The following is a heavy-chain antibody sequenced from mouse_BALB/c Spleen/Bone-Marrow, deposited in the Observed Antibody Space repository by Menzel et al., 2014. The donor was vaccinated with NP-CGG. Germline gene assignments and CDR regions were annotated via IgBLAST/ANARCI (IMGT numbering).Heavy chain of an antibody. CDR1: GYTFSNYW. CDR2: IYPGNSDT. D-gene: IGHD3-1*01. CDR3: TTLARSDFDY. Sequence: VHLQQPGTVLARPGAAVKMSCKASGYTFSNYWMHWVKQRPGQGLEWIGTIYPGNSDTTYNQKFKGKAKLTAVTSTSTAYMELSSLTNEDSAVYYCTTLARSDFDYWGQGPNLTVSS. J-gene: IGHJ2*01. V-gene: IGHV1-5*01.